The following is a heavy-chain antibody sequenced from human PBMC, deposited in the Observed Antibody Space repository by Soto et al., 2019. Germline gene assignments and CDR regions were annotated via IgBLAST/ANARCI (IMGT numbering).Heavy chain of an antibody. CDR1: GGSISSGGYY. V-gene: IGHV4-31*03. CDR3: ARDLSLGPPALVGWFDP. Sequence: SETLSLTCTVSGGSISSGGYYWSWIRQHPGKSLEWIGYIYYSGSTYYNPSLKSRVTISVDTSKNQFSLKLSSVTAADTAVYYCARDLSLGPPALVGWFDPWGQGTLVTVSS. CDR2: IYYSGST. J-gene: IGHJ5*02. D-gene: IGHD1-26*01.